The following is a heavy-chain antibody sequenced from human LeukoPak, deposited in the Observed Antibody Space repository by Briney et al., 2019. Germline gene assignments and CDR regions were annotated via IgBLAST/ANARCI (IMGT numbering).Heavy chain of an antibody. D-gene: IGHD3-22*01. CDR1: GYTFTSYD. CDR3: AGSKTRGIVVGIYFGY. CDR2: MNPNSGNT. J-gene: IGHJ4*02. V-gene: IGHV1-8*01. Sequence: ASVKVSCKASGYTFTSYDINWVRQATGQGLEWMGWMNPNSGNTGYAQKFQGRVTMTRNTSISTAYMELSSLRSEDTAVYYCAGSKTRGIVVGIYFGYWGQGTLVTVSS.